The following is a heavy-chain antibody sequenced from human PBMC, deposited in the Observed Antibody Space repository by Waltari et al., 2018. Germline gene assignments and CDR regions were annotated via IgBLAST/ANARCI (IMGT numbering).Heavy chain of an antibody. CDR1: GYSFTSYW. V-gene: IGHV5-51*01. CDR2: IYPGDSDT. Sequence: EVQLVQSGAEVNKHGVSLKISCKAFGYSFTSYWIAWVRQMPGKGLAWMGVIYPGDSDTRYSPSVQGQVTISADKSISTAYLQWSSLKASDTAMYYCARCYGDLRPDYWGQGTLVTVSS. D-gene: IGHD4-17*01. J-gene: IGHJ4*02. CDR3: ARCYGDLRPDY.